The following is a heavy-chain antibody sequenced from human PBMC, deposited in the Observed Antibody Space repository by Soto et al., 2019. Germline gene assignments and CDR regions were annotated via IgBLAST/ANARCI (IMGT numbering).Heavy chain of an antibody. CDR1: GNTFPNYD. J-gene: IGHJ6*02. V-gene: IGHV1-8*01. Sequence: QVQLVQSGAEVKKPGASVKVSCKASGNTFPNYDINWVRLATGQGLEWMGWMNINSGNTGYAQKFQGRVTMTRNTSISTAYMELSSLRSDDTALYYCTKGYAMDVWGQGTTDIVSS. CDR3: TKGYAMDV. CDR2: MNINSGNT.